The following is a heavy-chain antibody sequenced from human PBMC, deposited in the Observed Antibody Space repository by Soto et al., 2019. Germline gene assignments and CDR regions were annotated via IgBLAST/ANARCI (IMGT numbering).Heavy chain of an antibody. J-gene: IGHJ6*02. CDR2: ISYDGSKK. CDR3: AKDNTDCISTSCFSGYYAMDV. D-gene: IGHD2-2*01. Sequence: QVQLVESGGGVVQTGRSLRLYCAASGFTFSNYGMHWVRQAPGKGLEWVAGISYDGSKKYYADSVKGRFTISRDNSKNTLDLQMTSLRAENTAVYYCAKDNTDCISTSCFSGYYAMDVWGQGTTVTVS. CDR1: GFTFSNYG. V-gene: IGHV3-30*18.